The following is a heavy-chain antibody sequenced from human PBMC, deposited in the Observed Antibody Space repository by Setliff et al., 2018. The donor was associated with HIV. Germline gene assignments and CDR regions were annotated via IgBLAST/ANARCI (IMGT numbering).Heavy chain of an antibody. CDR1: GGSISTYY. J-gene: IGHJ3*01. D-gene: IGHD4-17*01. CDR3: VRVQMAYAAFDV. V-gene: IGHV4-59*01. CDR2: IYFTGSS. Sequence: PSETLSLTCTVSGGSISTYYWSWIRQPPGKGLEWIGSIYFTGSSDNNPSLKSRVTLSVDTSKHQFSLKLSSVTAADTAVYYCVRVQMAYAAFDVWGQGTMVTVSS.